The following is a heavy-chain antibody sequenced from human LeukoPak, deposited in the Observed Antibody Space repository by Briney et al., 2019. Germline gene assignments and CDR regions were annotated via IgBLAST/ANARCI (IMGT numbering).Heavy chain of an antibody. V-gene: IGHV4-34*01. D-gene: IGHD6-13*01. Sequence: SETLSLTCAVYGGSFSGYYWSWIRQPPGKGLEWIGEINHSGSTNYNPSLKSRVTISVDTSKNQFSLKLSSVTAADTAVYYCASLPGAGIRTWGQGTLVTVSS. CDR3: ASLPGAGIRT. CDR1: GGSFSGYY. J-gene: IGHJ4*02. CDR2: INHSGST.